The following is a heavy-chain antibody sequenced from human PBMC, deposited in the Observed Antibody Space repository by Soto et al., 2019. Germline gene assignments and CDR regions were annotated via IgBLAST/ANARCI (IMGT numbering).Heavy chain of an antibody. CDR2: TYYRSKWYN. CDR3: AREGGSRRHYAFFFDY. Sequence: PSQTLSLTCAISGDSVSSNTAAWNWIRQSPSRGLEWLGRTYYRSKWYNDYALSVKSRLTINPDTSRNHFSLQMKSVTHEDTAVYYCAREGGSRRHYAFFFDYWGQGPLVTVSS. V-gene: IGHV6-1*01. J-gene: IGHJ4*02. D-gene: IGHD1-26*01. CDR1: GDSVSSNTAA.